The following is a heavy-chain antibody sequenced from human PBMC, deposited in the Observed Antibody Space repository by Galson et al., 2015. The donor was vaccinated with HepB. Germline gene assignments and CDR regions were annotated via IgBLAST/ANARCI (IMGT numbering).Heavy chain of an antibody. Sequence: SVKVSCKASGYTFTRNGISWVRQAPGQGLEWMGWISADSGNTNYAQKFQDRVTMTTETSTSTAYMELRSLTSDDTAVYYCARLITIFGVVIRGAFDIWGQGTMVTVSS. CDR1: GYTFTRNG. CDR3: ARLITIFGVVIRGAFDI. V-gene: IGHV1-18*01. CDR2: ISADSGNT. D-gene: IGHD3-3*01. J-gene: IGHJ3*02.